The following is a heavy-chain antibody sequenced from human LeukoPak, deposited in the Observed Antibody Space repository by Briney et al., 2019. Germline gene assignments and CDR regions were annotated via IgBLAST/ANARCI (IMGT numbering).Heavy chain of an antibody. CDR3: ATQNYDILTGFAY. J-gene: IGHJ4*02. V-gene: IGHV3-15*01. Sequence: GGSLRLSCAASGFTFSNAWMSWVRQAPGKGLEWVGRIKSKTDGGTTDYAAPVKGRFTISRDDSKNTLYLQMNSLRAEDTAVYYCATQNYDILTGFAYWGQGTLVTVSS. CDR2: IKSKTDGGTT. CDR1: GFTFSNAW. D-gene: IGHD3-9*01.